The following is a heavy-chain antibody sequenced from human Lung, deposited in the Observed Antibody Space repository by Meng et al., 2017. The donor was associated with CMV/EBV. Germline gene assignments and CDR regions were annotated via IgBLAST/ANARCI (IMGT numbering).Heavy chain of an antibody. CDR1: GYRFSAHY. CDR3: VRDLFQFVDD. Sequence: ASVKVSCKASGYRFSAHYMHWVRQAPGQGLEWMGWINPTNGGTKYAQKFQGRVTMTRDTSISTVYMELSRLRSEDTAVYFCVRDLFQFVDDWGQGTLVTVSS. CDR2: INPTNGGT. J-gene: IGHJ4*02. D-gene: IGHD3-3*01. V-gene: IGHV1-2*02.